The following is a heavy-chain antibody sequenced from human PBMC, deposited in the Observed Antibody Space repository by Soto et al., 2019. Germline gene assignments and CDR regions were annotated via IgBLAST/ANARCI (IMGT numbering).Heavy chain of an antibody. Sequence: SETLSLTCTVSGGSISSGDYYWSWIRQPPGKGLEWIGYIYYSGSTYYNPSLKSRVTMSVDTSKNQFSLKLSSGTAADTAVYYCARDRAYYDYVWGSYRQNSIPYNWFDPWGQGTLVTVSS. CDR3: ARDRAYYDYVWGSYRQNSIPYNWFDP. CDR2: IYYSGST. V-gene: IGHV4-30-4*01. J-gene: IGHJ5*02. D-gene: IGHD3-16*02. CDR1: GGSISSGDYY.